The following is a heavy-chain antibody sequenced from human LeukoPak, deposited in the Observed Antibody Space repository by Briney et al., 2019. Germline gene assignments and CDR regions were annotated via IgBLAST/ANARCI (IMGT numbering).Heavy chain of an antibody. CDR2: ISAYNGNT. Sequence: ASVKVSCKASGYTFTSYGISWVRQAPGQGLEWMGWISAYNGNTNYAQKLQGRVTMTTDTSTSTAYMELRSLRPDDTAVYYCARVPEIPDYYDSRPDAFDIWGQGTMVTVSS. D-gene: IGHD3-22*01. CDR1: GYTFTSYG. V-gene: IGHV1-18*01. J-gene: IGHJ3*02. CDR3: ARVPEIPDYYDSRPDAFDI.